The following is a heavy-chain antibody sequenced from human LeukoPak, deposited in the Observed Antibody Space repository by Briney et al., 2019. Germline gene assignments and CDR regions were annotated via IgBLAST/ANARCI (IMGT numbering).Heavy chain of an antibody. Sequence: GASVKVSCKASGGTFSSYAISWVRQAPGQGLEWMGGIIPIFGTANYAQKFQGRVTITADKSTSTAYMELSSLRSEDTAVYYRARVVLWDDILTGGDLMETNFDYWGQGTLVTVSS. J-gene: IGHJ4*02. CDR2: IIPIFGTA. CDR1: GGTFSSYA. D-gene: IGHD3-9*01. V-gene: IGHV1-69*06. CDR3: ARVVLWDDILTGGDLMETNFDY.